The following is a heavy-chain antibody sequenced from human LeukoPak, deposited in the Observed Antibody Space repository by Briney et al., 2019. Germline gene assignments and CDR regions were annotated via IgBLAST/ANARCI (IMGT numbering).Heavy chain of an antibody. J-gene: IGHJ3*02. CDR3: ARARAPIAQRAFDI. CDR1: GFTFSNAW. CDR2: IKSKTDGGTT. D-gene: IGHD2-21*01. V-gene: IGHV3-15*01. Sequence: GGSLRLSCAASGFTFSNAWMSWVRQAPGKGLEWVGRIKSKTDGGTTDYAAPVKGRFTISRDDSKNTLYLQMNSLRAEDTAVYYCARARAPIAQRAFDIWGQGTMVTVSS.